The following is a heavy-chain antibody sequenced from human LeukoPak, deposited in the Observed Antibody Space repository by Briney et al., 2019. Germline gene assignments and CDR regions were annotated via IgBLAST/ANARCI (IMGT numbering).Heavy chain of an antibody. Sequence: SETLSLTCTVSGGSISSHYWSWIRQPAGKGLEYIGRVYPTGSTNDNPSLKGRVAMSVDTSKNQISLRLSSVTAADTAVYYCARGTTSASHWGQGTLVTVSS. CDR1: GGSISSHY. J-gene: IGHJ4*02. CDR2: VYPTGST. V-gene: IGHV4-4*07. CDR3: ARGTTSASH. D-gene: IGHD1-1*01.